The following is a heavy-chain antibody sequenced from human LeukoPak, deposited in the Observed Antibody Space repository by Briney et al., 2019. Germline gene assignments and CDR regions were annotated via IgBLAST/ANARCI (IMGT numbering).Heavy chain of an antibody. Sequence: SVKVSCKASGGTFSSYAISWVRQAPGQGLEWMGGIIAIFGAANYAQKFQGRVTITTDESTSTAYMALSSLKSEATAVYYRARVAAGLQPNEFDPWGQGTLVTVSS. CDR3: ARVAAGLQPNEFDP. D-gene: IGHD1-1*01. CDR1: GGTFSSYA. V-gene: IGHV1-69*05. J-gene: IGHJ5*02. CDR2: IIAIFGAA.